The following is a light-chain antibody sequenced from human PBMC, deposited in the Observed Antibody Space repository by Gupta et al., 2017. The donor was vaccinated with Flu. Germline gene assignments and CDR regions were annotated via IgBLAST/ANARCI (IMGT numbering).Light chain of an antibody. V-gene: IGKV1-39*01. CDR2: AAS. J-gene: IGKJ1*01. CDR1: QSISSY. CDR3: QQSYSTPRT. Sequence: DIQMTQSPSSLSASVGDRVAITCRSSQSISSYLNWYQQRPGQAPRLLIYAASSLQSGVPSRCSGSGSGTDFTLTISSLQPADFATYYCQQSYSTPRTFGQGTKVEVK.